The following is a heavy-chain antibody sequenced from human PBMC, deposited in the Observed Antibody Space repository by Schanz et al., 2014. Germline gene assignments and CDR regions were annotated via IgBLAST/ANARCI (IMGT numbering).Heavy chain of an antibody. V-gene: IGHV3-9*01. D-gene: IGHD2-21*01. CDR1: GFRFDDYA. CDR3: AKSKSQLPLFDY. Sequence: VHLVESGGGVVQPGRSLRLSCAASGFRFDDYAMHWVRQAPGKGLEWVSGMSWNAGSLGYGDSVKGRFTISRDNAKNSLYLQMNSLRADDTAVYYCAKSKSQLPLFDYWGQGTLVAVSS. CDR2: MSWNAGSL. J-gene: IGHJ4*02.